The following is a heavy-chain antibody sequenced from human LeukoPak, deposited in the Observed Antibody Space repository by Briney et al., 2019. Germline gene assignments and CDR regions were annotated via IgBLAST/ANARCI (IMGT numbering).Heavy chain of an antibody. J-gene: IGHJ3*02. CDR2: IWFDGSNK. CDR3: AKDGTTVVRGLFDK. V-gene: IGHV3-33*06. CDR1: GFTFSNYD. D-gene: IGHD4-23*01. Sequence: PGRSLRLSCAASGFTFSNYDMHWVRQAPGKGLEWVAVIWFDGSNKFYADSVKGRFTISRDNSKNTLYLLINSLRAEDTAVYYCAKDGTTVVRGLFDKWGPGTMVTVSS.